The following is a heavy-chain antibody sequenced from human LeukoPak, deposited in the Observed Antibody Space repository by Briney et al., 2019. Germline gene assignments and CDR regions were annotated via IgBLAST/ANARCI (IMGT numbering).Heavy chain of an antibody. CDR3: ATRAQNHGWPYL. J-gene: IGHJ5*02. D-gene: IGHD6-19*01. V-gene: IGHV4-39*02. CDR2: IFYSGST. CDR1: GGSISSAGHY. Sequence: TSETLSLTCTVSGGSISSAGHYWGWVRQPPAKGLERIVSIFYSGSTYYNPSLESRVTISVDTSQNHISLKESSVTAADTAVYYCATRAQNHGWPYLWGQGTLVTVSS.